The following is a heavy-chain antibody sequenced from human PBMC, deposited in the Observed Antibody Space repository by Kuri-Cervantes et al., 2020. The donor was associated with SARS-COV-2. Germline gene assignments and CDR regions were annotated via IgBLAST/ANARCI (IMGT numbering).Heavy chain of an antibody. V-gene: IGHV3-33*08. D-gene: IGHD3-3*02. CDR3: ARHFLGYYYYMDV. J-gene: IGHJ6*03. CDR1: GFTFSSYG. Sequence: GGSLRLSCAASGFTFSSYGMHWVRQAPGKGLEWVAFIRYDGSNKYYADSVKGRFTISRDNSKNTLYLQMNSLRAEDTAVYYCARHFLGYYYYMDVWGKGTTVTVSS. CDR2: IRYDGSNK.